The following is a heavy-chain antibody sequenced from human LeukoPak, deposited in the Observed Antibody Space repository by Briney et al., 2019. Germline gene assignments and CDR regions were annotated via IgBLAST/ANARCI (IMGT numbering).Heavy chain of an antibody. Sequence: AALKVSCMASGYTFTSYAMHWVRQAPGQRLEWMGWINAGNGNTKYSQKFQGRVTITRDTSASTAYMELSSLRSEDTAVYYCAREGSGGSCYYWGQGTLVTVSS. D-gene: IGHD2-15*01. V-gene: IGHV1-3*01. J-gene: IGHJ4*02. CDR3: AREGSGGSCYY. CDR2: INAGNGNT. CDR1: GYTFTSYA.